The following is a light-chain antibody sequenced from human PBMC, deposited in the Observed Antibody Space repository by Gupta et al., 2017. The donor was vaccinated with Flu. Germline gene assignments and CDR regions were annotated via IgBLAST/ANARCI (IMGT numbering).Light chain of an antibody. V-gene: IGLV3-10*01. CDR3: YSTDNRGNNYRV. CDR1: AFSKKC. Sequence: SYELTQPPSVSVSPGQAARITCSGDAFSKKCSYWYQQKSGQAPVLVIFEDNKRPSDIPERVAGSRSGTMATLIITGAQVEDEADYYCYSTDNRGNNYRVFGGGTKLTVL. J-gene: IGLJ2*01. CDR2: EDN.